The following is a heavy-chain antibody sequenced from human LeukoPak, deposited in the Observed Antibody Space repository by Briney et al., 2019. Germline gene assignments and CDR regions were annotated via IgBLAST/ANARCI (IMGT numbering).Heavy chain of an antibody. CDR1: GFIFSSYA. CDR2: ISGSGYST. J-gene: IGHJ5*02. V-gene: IGHV3-23*01. CDR3: AKSLTMVNWFDP. Sequence: GGSLRLSCAASGFIFSSYAMSWVRPAPGKGLEWVSAISGSGYSTNYADSVKGRFSISRDNSKNTLFLQMNSLRAEDTALYYCAKSLTMVNWFDPWGQGTLVTVSS. D-gene: IGHD3-10*01.